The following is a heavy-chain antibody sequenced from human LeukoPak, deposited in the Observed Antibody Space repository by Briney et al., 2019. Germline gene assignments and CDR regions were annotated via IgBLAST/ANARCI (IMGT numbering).Heavy chain of an antibody. CDR3: ARVRITGTTTAFDY. Sequence: SETLSLTXTVSGGSISSYYWSWIQQPPGKGLEWIGYIYYSGSTNYNPSLKSRVTISVDTSKNQFSLKLSSVTAADTAVYYCARVRITGTTTAFDYWGQGTLVTVSS. V-gene: IGHV4-59*01. CDR2: IYYSGST. J-gene: IGHJ4*02. CDR1: GGSISSYY. D-gene: IGHD1-7*01.